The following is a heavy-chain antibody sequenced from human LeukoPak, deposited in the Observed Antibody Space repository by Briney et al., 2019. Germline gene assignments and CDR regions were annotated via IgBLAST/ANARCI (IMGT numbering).Heavy chain of an antibody. V-gene: IGHV4-39*01. CDR3: ARQAGGYSYGYVSPYYFDY. D-gene: IGHD5-18*01. CDR1: GGSISSSSYY. CDR2: IYYSGST. J-gene: IGHJ4*02. Sequence: SETLSLTCTVSGGSISSSSYYWGWLRQPPGKGLEWIGSIYYSGSTYYHPSLKSRVTISVDTSKNQFSLKLSSVTAADTAVYYCARQAGGYSYGYVSPYYFDYWGQGTLVTVSS.